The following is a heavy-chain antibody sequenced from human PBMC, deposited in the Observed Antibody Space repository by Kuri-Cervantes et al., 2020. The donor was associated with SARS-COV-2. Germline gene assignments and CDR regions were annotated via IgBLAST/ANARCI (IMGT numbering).Heavy chain of an antibody. CDR2: ISSSSSYI. Sequence: GGSLRLSCAVSGFTFSSYSMNWVRQAPGKGLEWVSSISSSSSYIYYADSVKGRFTISRDNAKNSLYLQMNSLRAEDTAVYYCARDQCSSTSCYGTYYYYYYGMDVWGQGTTVTVSS. D-gene: IGHD2-2*01. J-gene: IGHJ6*02. CDR3: ARDQCSSTSCYGTYYYYYYGMDV. CDR1: GFTFSSYS. V-gene: IGHV3-21*01.